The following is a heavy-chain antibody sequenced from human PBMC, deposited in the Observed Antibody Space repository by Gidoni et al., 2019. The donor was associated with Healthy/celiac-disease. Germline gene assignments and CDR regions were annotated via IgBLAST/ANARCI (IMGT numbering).Heavy chain of an antibody. J-gene: IGHJ5*02. D-gene: IGHD3-10*01. CDR3: ARDPAPLWFGEWWFDP. Sequence: QVQLQESGPGLVKPSQTLSLTCTVSGGSISSGSYYWRWIRQPAGKGLEWIGRIYTSGSTNYNPSLKSRVTISVDTSKNQFSLKLSSVTAADTAVYYCARDPAPLWFGEWWFDPWGQGTLVTVSS. CDR1: GGSISSGSYY. CDR2: IYTSGST. V-gene: IGHV4-61*02.